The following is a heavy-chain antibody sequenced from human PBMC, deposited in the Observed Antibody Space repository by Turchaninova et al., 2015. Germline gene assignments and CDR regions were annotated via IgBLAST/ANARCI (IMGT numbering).Heavy chain of an antibody. J-gene: IGHJ4*02. V-gene: IGHV2-5*02. CDR1: GFSLSTSGVG. CDR3: AHRRPNSGGWDTGVFDQ. CDR2: IYWDDDR. D-gene: IGHD6-19*01. Sequence: QITLKESGPTRVKPTQTLTLTCTFSGFSLSTSGVGVGWLRNPPGKALECLALIYWDDDRRYSPSLKSRLTITKDTSKNQVVLTMTNMDPVDTGTYYCAHRRPNSGGWDTGVFDQWGPGTLVTVSS.